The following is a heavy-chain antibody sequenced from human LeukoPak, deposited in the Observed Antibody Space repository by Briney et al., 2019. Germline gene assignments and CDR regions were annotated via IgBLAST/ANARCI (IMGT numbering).Heavy chain of an antibody. J-gene: IGHJ3*02. D-gene: IGHD3-3*01. V-gene: IGHV1-2*02. Sequence: GASVKVSCKASGYTFTGYYMHWVRQAPGQGLEWMGWINPNSGGTNYAQKFQGRVTMTRDTSISTAYMELSRLRSDDTAVYYCARPITIFGVVDAFDIWGQGTMVTVSS. CDR2: INPNSGGT. CDR1: GYTFTGYY. CDR3: ARPITIFGVVDAFDI.